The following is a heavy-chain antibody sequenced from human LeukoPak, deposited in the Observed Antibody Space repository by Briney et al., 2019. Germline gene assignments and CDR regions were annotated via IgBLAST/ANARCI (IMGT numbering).Heavy chain of an antibody. V-gene: IGHV4-61*02. CDR3: ARDRGGDRNTIFGVIISNWFDP. CDR1: GGSISTDRYY. CDR2: IYTGGST. D-gene: IGHD3-3*01. J-gene: IGHJ5*02. Sequence: PSQTLSLTCTVSGGSISTDRYYWSWIRQPAGKGLEWIGRIYTGGSTNYNPSLKSRVTISVDTSKNQFFLKLSSVTAADTAVYYCARDRGGDRNTIFGVIISNWFDPWGQGTLVTVSS.